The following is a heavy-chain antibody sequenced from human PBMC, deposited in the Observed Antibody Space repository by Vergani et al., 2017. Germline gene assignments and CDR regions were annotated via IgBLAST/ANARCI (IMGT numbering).Heavy chain of an antibody. CDR3: ARLYSSSWYFDFDY. CDR2: ISAYNGNT. J-gene: IGHJ4*02. V-gene: IGHV1-18*01. Sequence: QVQLVQSGAEVKKPGASVKVSCKASGYTFTSYGISWVRQAPGQGLEWMGWISAYNGNTNYAQKLQGRVTITADESTSTAYMELSSLRSEDTAVYYCARLYSSSWYFDFDYWGQGTLVTVSS. D-gene: IGHD6-13*01. CDR1: GYTFTSYG.